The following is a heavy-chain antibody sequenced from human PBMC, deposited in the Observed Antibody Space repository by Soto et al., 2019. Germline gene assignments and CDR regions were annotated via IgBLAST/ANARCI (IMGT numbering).Heavy chain of an antibody. J-gene: IGHJ6*02. CDR1: GFTSSSYG. Sequence: GGSLRLSCAASGFTSSSYGMHWVRQAPGKGLEWVAVIWYDGSNKYYADSVKGRFTISRDNSKNTLYLQMNSLRAEDTAVYYCAREGYCSGGSCDRVGYYYGMDVWGQGTTVTVSS. D-gene: IGHD2-15*01. V-gene: IGHV3-33*01. CDR2: IWYDGSNK. CDR3: AREGYCSGGSCDRVGYYYGMDV.